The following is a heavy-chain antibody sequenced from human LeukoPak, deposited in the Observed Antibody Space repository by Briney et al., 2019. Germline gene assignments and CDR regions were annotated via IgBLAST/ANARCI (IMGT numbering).Heavy chain of an antibody. CDR2: ISGSGGST. J-gene: IGHJ4*02. Sequence: GGPLRLSCAASGFTFSSYAMSWVRQAPGRGLEWVSAISGSGGSTYYADSVKGRFTISRDNSKNTLYLQMNSLRAEDTAVYYCAKAASNYMVRGVIPSDYWGQGTLVTVSS. CDR3: AKAASNYMVRGVIPSDY. D-gene: IGHD3-10*01. CDR1: GFTFSSYA. V-gene: IGHV3-23*01.